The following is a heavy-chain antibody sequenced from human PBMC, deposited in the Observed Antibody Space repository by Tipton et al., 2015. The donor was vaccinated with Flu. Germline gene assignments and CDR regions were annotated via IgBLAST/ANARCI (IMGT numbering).Heavy chain of an antibody. J-gene: IGHJ4*02. Sequence: TLSLTCTVSGGSISSYYWSWIRQPPGKGLEWIGYIYYSGSTNYNPSLKSRVTISVDTSKNQFSLKLSSVTAADTAVYYCAGRDSGYDPEGYWGQGTLVTVSS. CDR3: AGRDSGYDPEGY. V-gene: IGHV4-59*01. D-gene: IGHD5-12*01. CDR1: GGSISSYY. CDR2: IYYSGST.